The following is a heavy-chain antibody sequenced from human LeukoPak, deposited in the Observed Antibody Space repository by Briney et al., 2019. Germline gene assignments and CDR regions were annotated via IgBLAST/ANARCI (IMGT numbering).Heavy chain of an antibody. J-gene: IGHJ5*02. CDR2: INTNIGNP. CDR1: GYTFTSYG. D-gene: IGHD3-10*01. Sequence: ASVKVSCKASGYTFTSYGMNWVRQAPGQGLEWMGWINTNIGNPTYAQGFTGRFVFSLDTSVSTAYLQISSLKAEDTAVYYCARAFMVRGVIISSGFDPWGQGTLVTVSS. V-gene: IGHV7-4-1*02. CDR3: ARAFMVRGVIISSGFDP.